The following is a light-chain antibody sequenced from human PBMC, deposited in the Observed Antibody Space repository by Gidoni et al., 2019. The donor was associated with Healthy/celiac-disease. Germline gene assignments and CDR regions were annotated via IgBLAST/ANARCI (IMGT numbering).Light chain of an antibody. J-gene: IGKJ5*01. CDR1: QSLLQSNGYNY. V-gene: IGKV2-28*01. CDR3: MQALQTPIT. CDR2: LGS. Sequence: DIVMTQSPLSLPVTPGEPASISCRSSQSLLQSNGYNYLDWYLQKPVQSPQLLIYLGSNRASGVPDRFSGSGSGTDFTLKISRVEAGDVGVYYCMQALQTPITFGQGTRLEIK.